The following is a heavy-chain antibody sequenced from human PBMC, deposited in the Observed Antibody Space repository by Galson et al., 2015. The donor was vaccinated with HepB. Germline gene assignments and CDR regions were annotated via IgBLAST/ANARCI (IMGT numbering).Heavy chain of an antibody. CDR3: ARDRAGTTTVFDY. CDR2: TYYRSKWYN. V-gene: IGHV6-1*01. CDR1: GDSVSSNSAA. Sequence: CAISGDSVSSNSAAWNRIRQSPSRGLEWLRRTYYRSKWYNDYAVSVKSRITINPDTSKNQFSLQLNSVTPEDTAVYYCARDRAGTTTVFDYWGQGTLVTVSS. J-gene: IGHJ4*02. D-gene: IGHD1-1*01.